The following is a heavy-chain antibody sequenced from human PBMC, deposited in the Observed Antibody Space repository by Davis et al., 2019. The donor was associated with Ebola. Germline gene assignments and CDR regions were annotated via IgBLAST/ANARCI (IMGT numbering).Heavy chain of an antibody. CDR3: ARSQWLVRRYFDY. D-gene: IGHD6-19*01. V-gene: IGHV4-38-2*02. CDR2: IYHSGST. J-gene: IGHJ4*02. Sequence: PSETLSLTCTVSGYSISSGYYWGWIRQPPGKGLEWIGSIYHSGSTYYNPSLKSRVTISVDTSKNQFSLKLSSVTAADTAVYYCARSQWLVRRYFDYWGQGTLVTVSS. CDR1: GYSISSGYY.